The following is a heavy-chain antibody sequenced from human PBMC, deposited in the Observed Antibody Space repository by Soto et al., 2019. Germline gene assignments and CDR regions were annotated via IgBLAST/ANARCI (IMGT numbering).Heavy chain of an antibody. CDR3: ERGGGVGVAGSAAFDM. Sequence: QLHLVQSGAVVKKPGASVTVSCSASGYPVTAYYMHWVRQAPGRGLEWMGGINPATGAPKYTQTFTGRVTMTRDTPTSTVFMEPSGLTSEDTAVFYCERGGGVGVAGSAAFDMWGQGTLVTVSS. CDR1: GYPVTAYY. D-gene: IGHD3-3*01. V-gene: IGHV1-2*02. CDR2: INPATGAP. J-gene: IGHJ3*02.